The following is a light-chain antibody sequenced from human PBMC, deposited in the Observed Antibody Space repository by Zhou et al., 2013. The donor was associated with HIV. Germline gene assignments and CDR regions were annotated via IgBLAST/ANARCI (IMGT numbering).Light chain of an antibody. J-gene: IGKJ4*01. CDR2: DAS. V-gene: IGKV1-5*03. CDR1: QSVYN. Sequence: DIQITQSPPTLSASVGDAVTITCRASQSVYNLAWYQHRPGKAPKLLIYDASILENGVPSRFRGSGFGTDYTLTIYSLQPEDFATYYCQQANSFSVTFGGGTKVEAK. CDR3: QQANSFSVT.